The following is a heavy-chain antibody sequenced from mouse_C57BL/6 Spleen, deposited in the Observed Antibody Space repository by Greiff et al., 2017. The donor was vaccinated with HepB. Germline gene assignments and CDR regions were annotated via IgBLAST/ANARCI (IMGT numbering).Heavy chain of an antibody. J-gene: IGHJ1*03. Sequence: VQLQQSGAELVRPGTSVKVSCTASGYAFTNYLIEWVKQRPGQGLEWIGLINPGSGGTNYNEKFKGKTTMTADKSSSTAYMQLSSLTSEDSAVYVCAKSSTGTGWYFEVWGTGTTVTVSS. V-gene: IGHV1-54*01. D-gene: IGHD4-1*02. CDR1: GYAFTNYL. CDR2: INPGSGGT. CDR3: AKSSTGTGWYFEV.